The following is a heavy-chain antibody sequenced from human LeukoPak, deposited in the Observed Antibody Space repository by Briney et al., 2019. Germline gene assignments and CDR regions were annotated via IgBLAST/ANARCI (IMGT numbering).Heavy chain of an antibody. CDR1: GNTFTSYD. D-gene: IGHD1-26*01. CDR2: MNPNSGNT. J-gene: IGHJ4*02. Sequence: ASVKVSCKASGNTFTSYDINWVRQATGQGLEWMGWMNPNSGNTGYAQKFQGRVTITRNTSISTAYMELSSLRSEDTAVCYCAREWVRSTKPHTPGSPRYFDYWGQGTLVTVSS. V-gene: IGHV1-8*03. CDR3: AREWVRSTKPHTPGSPRYFDY.